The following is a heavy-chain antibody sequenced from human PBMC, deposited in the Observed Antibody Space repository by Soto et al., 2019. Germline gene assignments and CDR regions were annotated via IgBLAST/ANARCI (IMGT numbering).Heavy chain of an antibody. D-gene: IGHD3-10*01. V-gene: IGHV4-61*01. CDR3: ARVIMVRGVTSYYYYGLDV. J-gene: IGHJ6*02. Sequence: QVQLQESGPGLVKPSEPLSLTCTVSGGSVSSGSYYWSCIRQPPGKVLEWIGFIYHSGSTNYNPFLRRLVSTSVDTSKNQFTLRLISVTAAHTALYHCARVIMVRGVTSYYYYGLDVWGQGTTVTVAS. CDR2: IYHSGST. CDR1: GGSVSSGSYY.